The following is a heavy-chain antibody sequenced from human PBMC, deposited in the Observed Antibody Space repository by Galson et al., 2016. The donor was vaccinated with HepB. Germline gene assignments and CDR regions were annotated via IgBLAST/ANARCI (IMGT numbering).Heavy chain of an antibody. CDR1: GGSISSSVW. D-gene: IGHD5-12*01. J-gene: IGHJ4*02. CDR2: IFHSGRV. CDR3: ARQYRGGPSDY. Sequence: ETLSLTCAVSGGSISSSVWWTWVRQPPGQGLEWIGQIFHSGRVNYTPSLASRVTISVDTSNNHFSLRLTSVTAADTALYYCARQYRGGPSDYWGQGTLVIVSS. V-gene: IGHV4-4*02.